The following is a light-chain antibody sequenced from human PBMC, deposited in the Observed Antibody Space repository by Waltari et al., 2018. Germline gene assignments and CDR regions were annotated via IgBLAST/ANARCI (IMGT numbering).Light chain of an antibody. CDR1: QSLLHSDGKTY. J-gene: IGKJ1*01. CDR2: EVS. Sequence: DIVMTQTPLSLSVTPGQPASISCKSSQSLLHSDGKTYLYWYLQKPGLPPQLLISEVSNRFSGVADRFSGSGSGTDFTLKISRVETEDVGVYYCMQSVQHTWTFGQGTKVEIK. CDR3: MQSVQHTWT. V-gene: IGKV2D-29*01.